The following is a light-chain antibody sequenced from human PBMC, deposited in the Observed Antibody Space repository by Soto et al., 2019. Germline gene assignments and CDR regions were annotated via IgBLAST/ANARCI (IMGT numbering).Light chain of an antibody. V-gene: IGLV1-51*01. Sequence: QSVLTQPPSLSAAPGQTVTISCSGSTSNIGNNYVSWYRQLPGTAPKLLIYDTYKRPSGIPDRFSGSKSGTSATLVITGLQTGDEADYYCGTWDSSLGAHVFGPGTKLTVL. CDR2: DTY. J-gene: IGLJ1*01. CDR3: GTWDSSLGAHV. CDR1: TSNIGNNY.